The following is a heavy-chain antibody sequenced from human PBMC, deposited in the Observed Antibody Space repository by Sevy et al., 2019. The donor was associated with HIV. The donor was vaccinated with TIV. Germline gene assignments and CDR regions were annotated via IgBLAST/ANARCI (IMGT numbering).Heavy chain of an antibody. CDR3: AGSNWYAAFDI. D-gene: IGHD6-13*01. J-gene: IGHJ3*02. CDR1: GFSFSNNW. Sequence: GGSLRLSCATSGFSFSNNWMHWVRQAPGKGLVWVSRINGGGSSISYADPVNGRFTISRDNAKNTLYLQMNSLRVEDTAVYYCAGSNWYAAFDIWGPGTMVTVSS. V-gene: IGHV3-74*01. CDR2: INGGGSSI.